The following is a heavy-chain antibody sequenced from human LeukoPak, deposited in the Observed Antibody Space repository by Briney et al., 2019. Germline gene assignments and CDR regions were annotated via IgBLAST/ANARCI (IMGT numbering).Heavy chain of an antibody. V-gene: IGHV3-30-3*01. Sequence: GRSLRLSCAASGFTFSSYAMHWVRQAPGKGLEWVAVISYDGSNKYYADSVKRRFTISRDNSKNTLYLQMNSLRAEDTAVYYCASSGWYVISYFDYWGQGTLVTVSS. D-gene: IGHD6-19*01. CDR3: ASSGWYVISYFDY. CDR2: ISYDGSNK. CDR1: GFTFSSYA. J-gene: IGHJ4*02.